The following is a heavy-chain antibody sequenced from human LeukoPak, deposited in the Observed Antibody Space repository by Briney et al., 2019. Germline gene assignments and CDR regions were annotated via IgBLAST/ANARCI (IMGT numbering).Heavy chain of an antibody. Sequence: GGSLRLSCLASGFTFSSPAMHWVRQAPGKGLEYVSVISSNGGSTYYTDSVKGRFTISRDNSKSTLYLQMNSLRAEDTAVYYCAIGYDSGGYYWGQGTLVTVSS. CDR3: AIGYDSGGYY. D-gene: IGHD3-22*01. CDR1: GFTFSSPA. J-gene: IGHJ4*02. V-gene: IGHV3-64*04. CDR2: ISSNGGST.